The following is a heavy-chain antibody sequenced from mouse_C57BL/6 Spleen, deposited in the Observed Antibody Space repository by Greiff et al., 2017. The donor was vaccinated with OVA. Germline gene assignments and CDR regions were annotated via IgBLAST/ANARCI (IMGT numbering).Heavy chain of an antibody. Sequence: EVQVVESGGGLVKPGGSLTLSCAASGFTFSDYGMHWVRQAPEKGLEWVAYISSGRSTIYFADTVKGRFTITRDNAKNTLFLQMTSLRSEDTAMYYCARLGLWSSYWYFDVWGTGTTVTVSS. V-gene: IGHV5-17*01. CDR3: ARLGLWSSYWYFDV. CDR2: ISSGRSTI. D-gene: IGHD1-1*02. CDR1: GFTFSDYG. J-gene: IGHJ1*03.